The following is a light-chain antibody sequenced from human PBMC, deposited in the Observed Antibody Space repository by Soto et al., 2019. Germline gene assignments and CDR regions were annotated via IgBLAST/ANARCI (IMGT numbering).Light chain of an antibody. CDR2: EVS. J-gene: IGLJ1*01. CDR3: SLYTSSSTYV. V-gene: IGLV2-18*01. CDR1: SSYNR. Sequence: QSVLTQPPSVSGSPGQSVTISCTGTSSYNRVSWYQQPPGTAPKLMIYEVSNRPSGVPDRFSGSKSGNTASLTISGLQAEDEADYYCSLYTSSSTYVFGTGTKVTVL.